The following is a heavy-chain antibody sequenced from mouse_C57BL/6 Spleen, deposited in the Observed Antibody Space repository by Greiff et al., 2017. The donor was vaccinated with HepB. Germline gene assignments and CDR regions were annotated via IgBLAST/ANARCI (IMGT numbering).Heavy chain of an antibody. V-gene: IGHV1-78*01. CDR1: GYTFTDHT. CDR3: ARPHYYGSSYRYFDV. D-gene: IGHD1-1*01. Sequence: VQLQQSDAELVKPGASVKISCKVSGYTFTDHTIHWMKQRPEQGLEWIGYIYPRDGSTKYNEKFKGKATLTADKSSSTAYMQLNSLTSEDSAVYFCARPHYYGSSYRYFDVWGTGTTVTVSS. CDR2: IYPRDGST. J-gene: IGHJ1*03.